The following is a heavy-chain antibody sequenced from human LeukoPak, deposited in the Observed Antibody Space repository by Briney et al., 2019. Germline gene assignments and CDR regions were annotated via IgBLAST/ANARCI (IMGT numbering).Heavy chain of an antibody. Sequence: SETLSLTCSVSGASITSYYWNWIRQPPGKGLEWIGNIYISGGTNYNPSLKNRVTISLDTSKDQFSLKLISVTAADTAFYYCAKDWELGSWGQGTLVTVPS. CDR2: IYISGGT. V-gene: IGHV4-59*01. D-gene: IGHD1-26*01. CDR3: AKDWELGS. CDR1: GASITSYY. J-gene: IGHJ5*02.